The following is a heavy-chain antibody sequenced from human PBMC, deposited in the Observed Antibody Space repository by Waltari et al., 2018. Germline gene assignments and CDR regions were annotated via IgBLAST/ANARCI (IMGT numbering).Heavy chain of an antibody. CDR2: INKDGTET. V-gene: IGHV3-7*03. Sequence: EAQQVESGGDLVQPGGSLRLSCVVSGFLLSNSWMSLVRQAPGKGLEWVANINKDGTETYYVDSVRGRFTISKDDAKNSVYLQMNSLKVEDTAVYYCIRDYGSPYWGQGTLVTVSS. CDR3: IRDYGSPY. D-gene: IGHD6-19*01. J-gene: IGHJ4*02. CDR1: GFLLSNSW.